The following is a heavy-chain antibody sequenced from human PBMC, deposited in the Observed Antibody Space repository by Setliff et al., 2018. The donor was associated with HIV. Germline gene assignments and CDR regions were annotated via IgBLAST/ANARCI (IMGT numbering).Heavy chain of an antibody. V-gene: IGHV4-31*03. CDR2: ITYSGST. CDR1: GGAISRGGYY. D-gene: IGHD5-18*01. J-gene: IGHJ6*02. CDR3: ARVGSVIHVPLFCMDV. Sequence: SETLSLTCSVSGGAISRGGYYWSWIRQHPGKGLEWIGYITYSGSTYYNPSLMSRVSISPDTSKNQFSLKLTSVTAADTAVYYCARVGSVIHVPLFCMDVWGQGTMVTVSS.